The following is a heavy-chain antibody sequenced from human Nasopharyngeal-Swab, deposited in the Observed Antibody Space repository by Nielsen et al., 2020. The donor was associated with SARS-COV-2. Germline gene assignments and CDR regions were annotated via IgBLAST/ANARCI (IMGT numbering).Heavy chain of an antibody. D-gene: IGHD4-17*01. CDR2: ISAYNGNT. Sequence: ASVKVSCKASGYTFITFGITWVRQAPGQGLEWMGWISAYNGNTNYAQKFRDRVTMTTDTSTTTAYMELRGLKTDDTAVYYCARDNESGDYYAYDIWGQGTTVTVSS. V-gene: IGHV1-18*01. CDR1: GYTFITFG. CDR3: ARDNESGDYYAYDI. J-gene: IGHJ3*02.